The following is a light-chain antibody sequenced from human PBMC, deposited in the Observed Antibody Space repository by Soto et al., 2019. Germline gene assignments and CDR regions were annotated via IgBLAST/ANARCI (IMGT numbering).Light chain of an antibody. V-gene: IGKV1-12*02. CDR2: AAS. J-gene: IGKJ3*01. Sequence: DIQMTQSPSSVSASVGDTVTITCRASEGIKTWLVWYQQKPGKAPKLLIYAASSLQSGVPSRFSGSGSGTDFTLTITSLQPEDFATYYCLQANSFPFTFGPGTKVDFK. CDR3: LQANSFPFT. CDR1: EGIKTW.